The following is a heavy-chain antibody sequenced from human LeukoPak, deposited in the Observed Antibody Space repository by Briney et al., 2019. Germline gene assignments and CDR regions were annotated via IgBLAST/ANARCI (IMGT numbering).Heavy chain of an antibody. V-gene: IGHV3-21*01. J-gene: IGHJ4*02. CDR1: GLTFSSYS. Sequence: GGSLRLSCAASGLTFSSYSMNWVRQAPGKGLEWVSSISSSSSYIYYADSVKGRFTISRDNAKNSLYLQMNSLRAEDTAVYYCASAAGYYDILTGCYYFDYWGQGTLVTVSS. CDR3: ASAAGYYDILTGCYYFDY. CDR2: ISSSSSYI. D-gene: IGHD3-9*01.